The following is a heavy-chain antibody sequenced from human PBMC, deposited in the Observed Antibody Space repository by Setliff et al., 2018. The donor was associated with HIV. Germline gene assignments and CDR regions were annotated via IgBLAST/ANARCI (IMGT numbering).Heavy chain of an antibody. J-gene: IGHJ4*02. CDR1: GGSFSGYY. V-gene: IGHV4-34*01. Sequence: KPSETLSLTCAVSGGSFSGYYWSWIRQPPGKGLEWIGEINQSGGINYNPSLKSRVTISIDTFKNQFSMKLYSVTAADTAVYYCARDPPGYGDSNDYWGQGTLVTVSS. CDR2: INQSGGI. D-gene: IGHD4-17*01. CDR3: ARDPPGYGDSNDY.